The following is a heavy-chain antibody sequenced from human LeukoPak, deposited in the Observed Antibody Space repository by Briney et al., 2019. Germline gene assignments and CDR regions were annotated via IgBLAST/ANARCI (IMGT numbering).Heavy chain of an antibody. CDR1: GFTFSSYG. D-gene: IGHD3-22*01. J-gene: IGHJ1*01. Sequence: GGSLRLSCTPSGFTFSSYGMHWVRQAPGKGLEWVAVIWNDGSKIFYGDSAKGRFTISRDNSKNTLYLQMNSLRTEDTAIYYCAKEDVVVITIRYFQHWGQGTLVTVSS. V-gene: IGHV3-30*02. CDR3: AKEDVVVITIRYFQH. CDR2: IWNDGSKI.